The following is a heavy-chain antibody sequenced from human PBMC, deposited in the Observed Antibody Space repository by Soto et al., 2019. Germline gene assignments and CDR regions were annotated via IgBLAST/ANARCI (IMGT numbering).Heavy chain of an antibody. V-gene: IGHV3-23*01. CDR2: ISGSGGST. CDR1: GFTFSSYA. Sequence: PGGSLRLSCAASGFTFSSYAMSWVRQAPGKGLEWVSAISGSGGSTYYADSVKGRFTISRDNSKNTLYLQMNSLRAEDTAVYYCAKVSPPSYDILRPLDYWGQGTLVTVSS. CDR3: AKVSPPSYDILRPLDY. J-gene: IGHJ4*02. D-gene: IGHD3-9*01.